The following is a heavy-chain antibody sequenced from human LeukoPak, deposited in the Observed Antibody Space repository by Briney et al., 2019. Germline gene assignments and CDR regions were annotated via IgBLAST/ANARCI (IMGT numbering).Heavy chain of an antibody. CDR3: ARGRAAAGTDY. D-gene: IGHD6-13*01. V-gene: IGHV4-34*01. J-gene: IGHJ4*02. CDR2: VNHSGST. Sequence: SETLSLTCAVYDGSFSGYYWSWIRQPPGKGLEWIGEVNHSGSTNYNPSLKSRVTISVDTSKNQFSLKLSSVTAADTAVYYCARGRAAAGTDYWGQGTLVTVSS. CDR1: DGSFSGYY.